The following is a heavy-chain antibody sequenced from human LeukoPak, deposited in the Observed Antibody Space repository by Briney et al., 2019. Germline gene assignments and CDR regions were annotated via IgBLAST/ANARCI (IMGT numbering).Heavy chain of an antibody. V-gene: IGHV3-33*08. Sequence: AGSLRLSCTASHFTFSTNGMHWVRQAPPRGLERVASIWSDGSKKYYAGSVRGRSTISRDNAKKSLYLQMNSLRAEDTAVYYCARVATGYESDAFDIWGQGTMVTVSS. CDR2: IWSDGSKK. CDR3: ARVATGYESDAFDI. D-gene: IGHD3-9*01. CDR1: HFTFSTNG. J-gene: IGHJ3*02.